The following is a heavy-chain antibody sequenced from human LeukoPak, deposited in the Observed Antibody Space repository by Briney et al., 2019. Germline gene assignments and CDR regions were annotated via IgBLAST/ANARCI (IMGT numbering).Heavy chain of an antibody. Sequence: GASVKVSCKASGGTFSSYAISWVRQAPGQGLEWMGGIIPIFGTANYAQKFQGRVTITTDESTSTVYMELSSLRAEDTAVYYCARPASTASIAAAPDYWGQGTLVTVSS. V-gene: IGHV1-69*05. CDR1: GGTFSSYA. J-gene: IGHJ4*02. CDR2: IIPIFGTA. D-gene: IGHD6-13*01. CDR3: ARPASTASIAAAPDY.